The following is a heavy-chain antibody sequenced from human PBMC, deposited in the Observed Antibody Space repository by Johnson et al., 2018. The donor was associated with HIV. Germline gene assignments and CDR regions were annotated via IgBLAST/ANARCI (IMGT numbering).Heavy chain of an antibody. CDR2: INWNGGST. J-gene: IGHJ3*02. V-gene: IGHV3-20*01. CDR1: GFTFSSYA. Sequence: VQLVESGGGLVQPGGSLRLSCAASGFTFSSYAMSWVRQAPGKGLEWDSGINWNGGSTGYADSVKGRFTISRDNAKNSLYLQMNSLIAEDTAVYDCAREVDAFDMWGQGTLVTVSS. CDR3: AREVDAFDM.